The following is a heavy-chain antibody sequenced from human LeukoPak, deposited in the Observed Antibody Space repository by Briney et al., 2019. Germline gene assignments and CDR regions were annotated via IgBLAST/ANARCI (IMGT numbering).Heavy chain of an antibody. CDR1: GFTFSSYA. D-gene: IGHD3-16*02. V-gene: IGHV3-23*01. CDR3: AKDDDYVWGSYHNGAFDI. J-gene: IGHJ3*02. Sequence: GGSLRLPCAASGFTFSSYAMSGVRQARGRGREWGSAISGSGGSTYYADSVKGGFTISRDNSKHTLYLQMNSLRAEDTAVYYCAKDDDYVWGSYHNGAFDIWGQGTMVTVSS. CDR2: ISGSGGST.